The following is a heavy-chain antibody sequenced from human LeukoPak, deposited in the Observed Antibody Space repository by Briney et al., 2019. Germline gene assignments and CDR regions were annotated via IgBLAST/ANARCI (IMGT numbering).Heavy chain of an antibody. CDR2: ISSSSSYI. D-gene: IGHD3-10*01. V-gene: IGHV3-21*01. Sequence: GGSLRLSCAASGFTFGTCSMTWVRQAPGKGLEWVSSISSSSSYIYYTDSVKGRFTISRDNAKNSLYLQMNSLRAEDTAVYYCARRYYGSGSPPGAFDIWGQGTMVTVSS. J-gene: IGHJ3*02. CDR1: GFTFGTCS. CDR3: ARRYYGSGSPPGAFDI.